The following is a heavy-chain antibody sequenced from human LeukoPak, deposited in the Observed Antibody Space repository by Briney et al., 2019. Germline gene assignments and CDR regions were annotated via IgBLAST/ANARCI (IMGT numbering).Heavy chain of an antibody. Sequence: GGSLRLSCAASGFTFSSYAMSWVRLAPGKGLEWVSAISGSGGSTYYADSVKGPFTISRDNSKNTLYLQMNSLRAEDTAVYYCAKEPYYCSGGSCGANWFDPWGQGTLVTVSS. V-gene: IGHV3-23*01. D-gene: IGHD2-15*01. CDR2: ISGSGGST. CDR1: GFTFSSYA. J-gene: IGHJ5*02. CDR3: AKEPYYCSGGSCGANWFDP.